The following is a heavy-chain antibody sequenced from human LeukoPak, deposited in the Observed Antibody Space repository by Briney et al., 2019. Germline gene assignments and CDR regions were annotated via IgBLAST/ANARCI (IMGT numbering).Heavy chain of an antibody. V-gene: IGHV3-66*01. CDR1: GFTVSSNY. D-gene: IGHD3-10*01. CDR3: ARAPYYYGSGSHTIYYGMDV. J-gene: IGHJ6*02. Sequence: RGSLRLSCAASGFTVSSNYMSWVRQAPGKGLEWVSGIYSGAGTYYADSVKGRFTISRDNSKNMLYLQMNSLRAEDTAFYYCARAPYYYGSGSHTIYYGMDVWGQGATVTVSS. CDR2: IYSGAGT.